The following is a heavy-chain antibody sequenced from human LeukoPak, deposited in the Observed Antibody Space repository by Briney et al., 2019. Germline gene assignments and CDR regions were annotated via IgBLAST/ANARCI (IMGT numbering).Heavy chain of an antibody. CDR2: INPKTGVT. V-gene: IGHV1-2*02. CDR1: GYTFTDYY. Sequence: ASVKVSCKASGYTFTDYYLHWVRQAPGHGLEWMGWINPKTGVTKYARNFQGRVTMTRDTSISTAYMEVSRLRSDDTAVFYCARDLAMYSPDLDYWGQGTLVTVSS. J-gene: IGHJ4*02. D-gene: IGHD1-26*01. CDR3: ARDLAMYSPDLDY.